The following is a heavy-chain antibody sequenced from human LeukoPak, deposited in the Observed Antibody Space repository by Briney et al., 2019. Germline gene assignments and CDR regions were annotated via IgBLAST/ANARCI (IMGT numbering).Heavy chain of an antibody. CDR1: GGSISSYY. CDR3: AREGPGGGGSYPSSVPGDAFDI. Sequence: SETLSLTCTVSGGSISSYYWSWIRQPPGKGLEWIGYIYYRGSTNYNPSLKSRVTISVDTSKNQFSLKLSSVTAADTAVYYCAREGPGGGGSYPSSVPGDAFDIWGQGTMVTVSS. CDR2: IYYRGST. J-gene: IGHJ3*02. D-gene: IGHD1-26*01. V-gene: IGHV4-59*01.